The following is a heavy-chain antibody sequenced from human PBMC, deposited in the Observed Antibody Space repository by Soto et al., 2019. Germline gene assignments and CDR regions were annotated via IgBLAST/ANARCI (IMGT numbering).Heavy chain of an antibody. V-gene: IGHV3-74*01. CDR1: GFTFSHYW. CDR2: LNQDGCDT. Sequence: DVQLVESGGGSVQPGGSLRLSCAVSGFTFSHYWMHWVRQAPGKGLACVSRLNQDGCDTNYADSVKGRFTVSRDNAKNTLYLQMNNLRVEDTGLYFCVRGSNDWPGMDVWGQGTTVTVS. CDR3: VRGSNDWPGMDV. J-gene: IGHJ6*02. D-gene: IGHD3-9*01.